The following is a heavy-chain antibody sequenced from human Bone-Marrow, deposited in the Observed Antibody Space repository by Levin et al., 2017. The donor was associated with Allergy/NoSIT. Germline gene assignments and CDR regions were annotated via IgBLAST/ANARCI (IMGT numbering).Heavy chain of an antibody. CDR2: IIPILGIT. D-gene: IGHD2-2*01. V-gene: IGHV1-69*04. CDR3: ARECRSTSCYEEGGDH. Sequence: KISCQASGGTFSSSIVSWVRQAPGQGLEWMGRIIPILGITNYAQKFQGRVTITADKSTSTAFMDLSSLRSEDTAVYYCARECRSTSCYEEGGDHWGQGALVTVSS. CDR1: GGTFSSSI. J-gene: IGHJ4*02.